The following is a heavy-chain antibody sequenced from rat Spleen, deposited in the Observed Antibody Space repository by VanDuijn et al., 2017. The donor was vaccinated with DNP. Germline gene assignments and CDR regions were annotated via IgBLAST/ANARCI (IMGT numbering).Heavy chain of an antibody. CDR3: ATGTFAY. CDR1: GFTFSNSD. J-gene: IGHJ3*01. V-gene: IGHV5-25*01. CDR2: ISTGGGIT. Sequence: EVQLVESGGGLVQPGRSVKLSCAASGFTFSNSDMAWVRQAPTKGLEWVASISTGGGITYYRDSVKGRFTVSRDNAKDTLSLQMDSLRSEDTATYYCATGTFAYWGQGTLVTVSS.